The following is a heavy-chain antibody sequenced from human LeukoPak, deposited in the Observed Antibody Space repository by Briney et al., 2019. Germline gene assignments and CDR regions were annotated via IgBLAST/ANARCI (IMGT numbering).Heavy chain of an antibody. Sequence: GGSLRLSCAASGFTFSSYEMNWVRQAPGKGLEWVSYISSSGSTIYYADSVKGRFTISRDNAKNSLYLQMNSLRAEDTAVYYCARGGRYCSGGSCYVDYWGQGTLVSVSS. V-gene: IGHV3-48*03. CDR1: GFTFSSYE. J-gene: IGHJ4*02. CDR3: ARGGRYCSGGSCYVDY. CDR2: ISSSGSTI. D-gene: IGHD2-15*01.